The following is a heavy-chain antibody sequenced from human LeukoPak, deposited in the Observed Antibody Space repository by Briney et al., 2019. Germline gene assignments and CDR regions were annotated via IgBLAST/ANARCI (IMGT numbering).Heavy chain of an antibody. CDR3: ARTPIRYCSGGSCYWYGMDV. D-gene: IGHD2-15*01. J-gene: IGHJ6*02. CDR1: GFTFSSYG. CDR2: IWYDGSNK. V-gene: IGHV3-33*01. Sequence: PGRSLRLSCAASGFTFSSYGMHWVRQAPGKGLEWVVVIWYDGSNKYYADSVKGRFTISRDNSKNTLYLQMNSLRAEDTAVYYCARTPIRYCSGGSCYWYGMDVWGQGTTVTVSS.